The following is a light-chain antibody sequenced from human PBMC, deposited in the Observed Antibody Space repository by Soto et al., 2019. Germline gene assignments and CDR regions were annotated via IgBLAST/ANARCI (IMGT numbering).Light chain of an antibody. CDR1: NTDVENYNF. V-gene: IGLV2-14*02. CDR2: EDY. Sequence: QSVLTQPASVSGSPGQSITIACTGINTDVENYNFVSWYQQHPGKAPKLMIYEDYKRPSGVSNRFSGSKSGNTASLTISGLQTEDEAEYYCSSYTGSSINTVVFGGGTKLTVL. J-gene: IGLJ2*01. CDR3: SSYTGSSINTVV.